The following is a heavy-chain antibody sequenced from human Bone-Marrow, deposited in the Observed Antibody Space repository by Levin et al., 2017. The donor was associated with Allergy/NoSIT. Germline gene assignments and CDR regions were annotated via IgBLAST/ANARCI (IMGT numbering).Heavy chain of an antibody. CDR3: ARSPVVVIAATPLFDY. CDR1: GFTYTTYW. V-gene: IGHV3-7*04. J-gene: IGHJ4*02. CDR2: IKQDGSEK. Sequence: GESLKISCVASGFTYTTYWMSWVRQAPGKGLEWVATIKQDGSEKYYVESVKGRFTISRDNAKNSLFLEMNSLRVEDTAVYYCARSPVVVIAATPLFDYWGQGTQVNVSS. D-gene: IGHD2-21*01.